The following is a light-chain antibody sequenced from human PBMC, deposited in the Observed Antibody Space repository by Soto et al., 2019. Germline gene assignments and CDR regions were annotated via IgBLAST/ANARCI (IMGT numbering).Light chain of an antibody. CDR2: GAS. J-gene: IGKJ1*01. CDR3: HQYGGSPQT. CDR1: QSVSNY. Sequence: IVLTQSPCTLSLYPGERATLSCRASQSVSNYLAWYQRKPGQAPRLLIYGASSRATGIPDRFSGSGSGTDFTLTISRLEPEDFAVYYCHQYGGSPQTFGQGTKV. V-gene: IGKV3-20*01.